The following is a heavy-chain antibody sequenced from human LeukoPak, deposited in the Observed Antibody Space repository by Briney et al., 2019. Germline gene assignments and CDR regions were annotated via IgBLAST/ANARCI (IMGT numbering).Heavy chain of an antibody. J-gene: IGHJ5*02. CDR2: INHSGST. Sequence: SETLSLTCAVYGGSFSGYYWSWIRQPPGKGLEWIGEINHSGSTNYNPSLKSRVTISLDTSKNQCSLKLSSVTAADTAVYYCARGETYYYGAGLKKWFDPWGQGTLVTVSS. CDR3: ARGETYYYGAGLKKWFDP. V-gene: IGHV4-34*01. CDR1: GGSFSGYY. D-gene: IGHD3-10*01.